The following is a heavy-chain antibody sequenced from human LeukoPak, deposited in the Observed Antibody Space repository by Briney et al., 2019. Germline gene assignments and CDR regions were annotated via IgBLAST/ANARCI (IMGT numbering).Heavy chain of an antibody. V-gene: IGHV3-21*01. J-gene: IGHJ4*02. CDR1: GDSISSYF. CDR3: ARDWDYYDSSGYSNY. CDR2: ISSSSSYI. Sequence: ETLSLTCTVSGDSISSYFWNWIRQPPGKGLEWVSSISSSSSYIYYADSVKGRFTISRDNAKNSLYLQMNSLRAEDTAVYYCARDWDYYDSSGYSNYWGQGTLVTVSS. D-gene: IGHD3-22*01.